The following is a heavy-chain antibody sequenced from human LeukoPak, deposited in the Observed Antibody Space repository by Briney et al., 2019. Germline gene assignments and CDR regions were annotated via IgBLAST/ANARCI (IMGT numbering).Heavy chain of an antibody. D-gene: IGHD2/OR15-2a*01. V-gene: IGHV1-2*04. CDR2: LNPNSGGT. CDR3: ARDRGAIIDPTVPHGMDV. Sequence: ASVKVSCKASGYTFTGYYMHWVRQAPGQGLEWMGWLNPNSGGTNYAQKFQGWVTMTRDTSISTAYMELSRLRSDDTAVYYCARDRGAIIDPTVPHGMDVWGQGTTVTVSS. CDR1: GYTFTGYY. J-gene: IGHJ6*02.